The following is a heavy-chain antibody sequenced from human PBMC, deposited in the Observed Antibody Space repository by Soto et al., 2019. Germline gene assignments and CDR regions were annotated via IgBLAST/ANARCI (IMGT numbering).Heavy chain of an antibody. J-gene: IGHJ4*02. D-gene: IGHD1-1*01. CDR3: ARSTPGTFDY. CDR1: GFTVSSYW. CDR2: INSDGSST. Sequence: TVRSMRVSCAASGFTVSSYWMHWVRQAPGKGLVWVSRINSDGSSTNYADSVKGRFTISRDNAKNTLSLQMNSLRAEGRAVYYCARSTPGTFDYWGQGTLVTVSS. V-gene: IGHV3-74*01.